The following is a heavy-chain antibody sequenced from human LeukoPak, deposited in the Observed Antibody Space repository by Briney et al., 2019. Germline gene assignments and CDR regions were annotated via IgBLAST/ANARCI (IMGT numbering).Heavy chain of an antibody. J-gene: IGHJ4*02. CDR3: TTRISDYDILTGYYLDDY. D-gene: IGHD3-9*01. CDR2: IKSKTDGGTT. Sequence: GGSLRLSCVASGFTFSNAWMSWVRQGPGKGLEWVGRIKSKTDGGTTDYAAPVKGRFTISRDDSKNTLYLQMNSLKTEDTAVYYCTTRISDYDILTGYYLDDYWGQGTLVTVSS. V-gene: IGHV3-15*01. CDR1: GFTFSNAW.